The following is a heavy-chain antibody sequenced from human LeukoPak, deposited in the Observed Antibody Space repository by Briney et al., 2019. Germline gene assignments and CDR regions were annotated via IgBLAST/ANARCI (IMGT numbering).Heavy chain of an antibody. CDR1: GFTFSSYW. CDR3: ARGRPHGNDY. CDR2: IASDGSST. V-gene: IGHV3-74*01. D-gene: IGHD4-23*01. J-gene: IGHJ4*02. Sequence: AGGSLRLSCAASGFTFSSYWMNWLRQAPGKGLVWVSRIASDGSSTTYADSVKGRFSISRDNAKNTLYLQMNSLRVEDTAVYYCARGRPHGNDYWGQGTLVTVSS.